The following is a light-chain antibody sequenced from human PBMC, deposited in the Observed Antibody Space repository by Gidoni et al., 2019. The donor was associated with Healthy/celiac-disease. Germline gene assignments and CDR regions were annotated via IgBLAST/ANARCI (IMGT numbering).Light chain of an antibody. V-gene: IGLV3-1*01. J-gene: IGLJ2*01. CDR3: QAWDSSTGVV. CDR2: QDS. Sequence: SYELTQPPSVSVSPGQTASITCSGDKLGDKYACWYQQKPGQSPVLVIYQDSKRPSGIPERFSGSNSGNTATLTISGTQAMDEADYYCQAWDSSTGVVFGGGTKLXVX. CDR1: KLGDKY.